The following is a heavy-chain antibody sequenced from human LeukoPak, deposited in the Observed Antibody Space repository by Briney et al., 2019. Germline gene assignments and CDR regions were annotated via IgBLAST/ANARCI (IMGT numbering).Heavy chain of an antibody. V-gene: IGHV3-11*06. CDR1: GFTFSDYY. Sequence: GGSLRLSCAASGFTFSDYYMSWIRQAPGKGLEWVSYIGSSSSYTNYADSVKGRFTISRDNAKNSLYLQMNSLRAEDTAVYYCARGDYCSGGSCYSGVYYYYYGMDVWGQGTTVTVSS. J-gene: IGHJ6*02. CDR2: IGSSSSYT. CDR3: ARGDYCSGGSCYSGVYYYYYGMDV. D-gene: IGHD2-15*01.